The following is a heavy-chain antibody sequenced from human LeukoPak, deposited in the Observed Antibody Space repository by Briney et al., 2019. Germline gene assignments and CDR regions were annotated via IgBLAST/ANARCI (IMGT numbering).Heavy chain of an antibody. D-gene: IGHD2-2*01. CDR1: GGSISSGDYY. CDR3: ARNSSSTSCHLTGNWFNP. Sequence: SQTLSLTCTVSGGSISSGDYYWSWIRQPPGKGLEWIGYIYYSGSTYGNPSLKSRVTMSVDTSKNQFSLKLSSVTAADTAVYYGARNSSSTSCHLTGNWFNPWGKGTLVTVPS. V-gene: IGHV4-30-4*01. J-gene: IGHJ5*02. CDR2: IYYSGST.